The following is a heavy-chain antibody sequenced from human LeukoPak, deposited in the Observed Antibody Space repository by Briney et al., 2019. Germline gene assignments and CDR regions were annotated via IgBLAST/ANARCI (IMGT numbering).Heavy chain of an antibody. CDR1: GGSVSSYY. J-gene: IGHJ4*02. CDR3: ARDKLGVVAGTFDY. V-gene: IGHV4-4*07. Sequence: SETLSLTCTVSGGSVSSYYWSWIRQPAGKGLGWIGRIYSSGSTNYNPSLKSRVTMSVDTSKNQFSLKLSSVTAADTAIYYCARDKLGVVAGTFDYWGQGTLVTVSS. CDR2: IYSSGST. D-gene: IGHD6-19*01.